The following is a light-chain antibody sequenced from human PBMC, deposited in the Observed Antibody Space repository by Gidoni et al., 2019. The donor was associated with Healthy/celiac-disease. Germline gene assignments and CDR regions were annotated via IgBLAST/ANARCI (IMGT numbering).Light chain of an antibody. CDR3: KQSYSTPRT. CDR2: AAS. Sequence: DIQMTQSPSSLSASVGDRVTITCRASQSISSYLNWYQQKPGKAPKLLIYAASSLQSGVPSRFSGSGSGTDLTLTISSLQPEDFATYYCKQSYSTPRTFGQGTKVEIK. J-gene: IGKJ1*01. V-gene: IGKV1-39*01. CDR1: QSISSY.